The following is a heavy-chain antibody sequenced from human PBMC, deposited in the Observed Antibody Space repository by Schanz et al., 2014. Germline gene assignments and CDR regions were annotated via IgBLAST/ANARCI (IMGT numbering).Heavy chain of an antibody. V-gene: IGHV3-23*01. Sequence: EVQLLESGGGLVQPGGSLKLSCAASGLIFSNYVMSWVRQAPGKGLEWVSTIGTSGGTNYAESVKGRFTISRDNSRSTVYQQMNSLRADDTAVYYCAKGRYYYYYMDVWGNGTTVTVSS. CDR2: IGTSGGT. CDR1: GLIFSNYV. CDR3: AKGRYYYYYMDV. J-gene: IGHJ6*03.